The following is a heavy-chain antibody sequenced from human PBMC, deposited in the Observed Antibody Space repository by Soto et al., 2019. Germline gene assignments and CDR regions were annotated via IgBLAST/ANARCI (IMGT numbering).Heavy chain of an antibody. CDR3: ARVVAAAEYNWFDP. Sequence: QVQLVQSGAKVKKPGTSVKVSCKASGGTFSSYAISWVREAPGQGLEWMGGIIPIFGTANYAQKFQGRVTITADESTSTAYMELSSLRSEDTAVYYCARVVAAAEYNWFDPWGQGTLVTVSS. V-gene: IGHV1-69*01. D-gene: IGHD6-13*01. CDR2: IIPIFGTA. CDR1: GGTFSSYA. J-gene: IGHJ5*02.